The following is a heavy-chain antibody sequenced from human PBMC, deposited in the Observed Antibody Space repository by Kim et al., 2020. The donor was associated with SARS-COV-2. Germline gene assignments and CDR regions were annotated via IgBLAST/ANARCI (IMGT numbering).Heavy chain of an antibody. CDR2: IWYDESTE. D-gene: IGHD6-6*01. V-gene: IGHV3-33*01. J-gene: IGHJ6*03. CDR3: ARTYSSSSRYYYYMDV. Sequence: GGSLRLSCAASEFTFNTYGIHWVRQAPGKGLEWVAFIWYDESTEYYADSVKGRFTISRDNSKNTLYLQMNSLRAEDTAVYYCARTYSSSSRYYYYMDVWGKGTTVTVSS. CDR1: EFTFNTYG.